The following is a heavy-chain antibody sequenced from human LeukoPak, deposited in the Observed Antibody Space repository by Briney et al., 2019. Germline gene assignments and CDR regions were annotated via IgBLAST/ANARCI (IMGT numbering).Heavy chain of an antibody. CDR3: ARDGS. Sequence: GGSLRLSCAVSGFTFSNYWMSWVRQAPGKGLEWVADIKQDGSEKYYVDSVKGRFTISRDNAKNSLYLQMNSLRAEDTAVYYCARDGSWGQGTTVTVSS. J-gene: IGHJ6*02. V-gene: IGHV3-7*01. CDR1: GFTFSNYW. CDR2: IKQDGSEK.